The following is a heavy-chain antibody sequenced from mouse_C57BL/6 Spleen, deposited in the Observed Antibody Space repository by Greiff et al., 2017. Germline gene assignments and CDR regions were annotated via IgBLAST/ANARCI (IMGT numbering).Heavy chain of an antibody. J-gene: IGHJ4*01. Sequence: VQLKESGAELVKPGASVKISCKASGYAFSSYWMNWVKQRPGKGLEWIGQIYPGDGDTNYNGKFKGKATLTADKSSSTAYMQLSSLTSEDSAVYFCAGIYYDYDVDYAMDYWGQGTSVTVSS. D-gene: IGHD2-4*01. V-gene: IGHV1-80*01. CDR1: GYAFSSYW. CDR2: IYPGDGDT. CDR3: AGIYYDYDVDYAMDY.